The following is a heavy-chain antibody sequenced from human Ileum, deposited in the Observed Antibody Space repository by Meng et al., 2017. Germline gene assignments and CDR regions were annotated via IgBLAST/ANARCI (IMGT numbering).Heavy chain of an antibody. CDR2: INHSGST. Sequence: SETLSLTCAVYGGSFSGYYWSWIRQPPGKGLEWIGEINHSGSTNYNPSLKSRVTISADTSKNQFSLKQSSVTVADTAVYYCARGRLSEKAGLDYWGQGALVTVSS. CDR1: GGSFSGYY. V-gene: IGHV4-34*01. CDR3: ARGRLSEKAGLDY. D-gene: IGHD3-16*01. J-gene: IGHJ4*02.